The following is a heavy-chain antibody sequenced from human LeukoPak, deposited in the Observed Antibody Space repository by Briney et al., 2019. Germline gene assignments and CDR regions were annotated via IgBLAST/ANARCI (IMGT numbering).Heavy chain of an antibody. J-gene: IGHJ4*02. CDR1: GYTFTNYD. CDR3: ARDHATYDSSGYYYRGVGDLDY. Sequence: ASVKVSCKASGYTFTNYDIKWVRQATGQGLEWMGWMNPNSGNTGYAQNFQGRVTMTRNTSISTAYMELSSLRSDDTAVYYCARDHATYDSSGYYYRGVGDLDYWGQGTLVTVSS. V-gene: IGHV1-8*01. CDR2: MNPNSGNT. D-gene: IGHD3-22*01.